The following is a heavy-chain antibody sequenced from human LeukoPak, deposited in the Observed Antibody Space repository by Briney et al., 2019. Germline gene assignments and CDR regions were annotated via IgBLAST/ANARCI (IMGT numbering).Heavy chain of an antibody. CDR3: AKEGDEFRGYLDV. J-gene: IGHJ6*03. D-gene: IGHD1-26*01. CDR2: ISSSSSYI. Sequence: PGGSLRLSCAASGFTFSSYSMNWVRQAPGKGLEWVSSISSSSSYIYYADSVKGRFTISKDNSQSTLYLQMNNLRDDDTAVYYCAKEGDEFRGYLDVWGKGTTVTVSS. CDR1: GFTFSSYS. V-gene: IGHV3-21*01.